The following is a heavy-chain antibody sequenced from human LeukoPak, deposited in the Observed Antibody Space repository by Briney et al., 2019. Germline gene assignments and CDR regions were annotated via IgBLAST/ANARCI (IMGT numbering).Heavy chain of an antibody. D-gene: IGHD3-3*01. CDR3: AKDGYYSSANHFARLHFDL. J-gene: IGHJ2*01. CDR1: GFTFSTHA. CDR2: ICGDVQTT. V-gene: IGHV3-23*01. Sequence: GGSLRLSCEASGFTFSTHAMHWIPETPGKGLEWLSVICGDVQTTTSASSVKGRFTISRDNSKNTLYLEMNSLRVEDTAIYYCAKDGYYSSANHFARLHFDLWGRGTRVTVSS.